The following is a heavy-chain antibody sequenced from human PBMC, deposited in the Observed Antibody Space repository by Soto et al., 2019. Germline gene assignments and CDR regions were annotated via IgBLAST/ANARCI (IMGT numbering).Heavy chain of an antibody. J-gene: IGHJ4*02. CDR2: IKQDGSEK. V-gene: IGHV3-7*01. D-gene: IGHD6-13*01. CDR3: ASLYSSTWSNYFDY. Sequence: GGSLRLSCAASGFTFSTYWMSWVRQAPGKGLEWVANIKQDGSEKYYVDSVKGRFTISRDNAKMSLYPQMNSLRAEDTAVYYCASLYSSTWSNYFDYWGQGTLVTVSS. CDR1: GFTFSTYW.